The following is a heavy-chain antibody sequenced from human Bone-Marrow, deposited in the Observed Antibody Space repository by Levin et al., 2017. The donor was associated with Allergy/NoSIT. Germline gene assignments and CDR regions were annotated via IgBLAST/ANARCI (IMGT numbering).Heavy chain of an antibody. V-gene: IGHV3-66*01. CDR2: IYSGGDT. Sequence: PGGSLRLSCAVSGFTVSSNYMSWVRQAPGKGLEWVSVIYSGGDTYYIDSVKGRFTISRDNSKNTLYLQMNSLRAEDTAVYYCARRPEGGKFDYWGQGILVTVSS. J-gene: IGHJ4*02. CDR3: ARRPEGGKFDY. D-gene: IGHD1-14*01. CDR1: GFTVSSNY.